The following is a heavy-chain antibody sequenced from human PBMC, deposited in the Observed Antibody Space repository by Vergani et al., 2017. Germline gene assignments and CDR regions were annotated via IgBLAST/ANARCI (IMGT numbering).Heavy chain of an antibody. J-gene: IGHJ4*02. V-gene: IGHV4-34*01. CDR2: INHSGST. CDR3: AKSTPYGDYFDY. CDR1: GGSFSGYY. D-gene: IGHD4-17*01. Sequence: QVQLQQWGAGLLKPSETLSLTCAVYGGSFSGYYWSWIRQPPGKGLEWIGEINHSGSTNYNPSLKSRVTISVDTSKNQFSLKLSSVTAADTAVFYCAKSTPYGDYFDYWGQGTLVTVSS.